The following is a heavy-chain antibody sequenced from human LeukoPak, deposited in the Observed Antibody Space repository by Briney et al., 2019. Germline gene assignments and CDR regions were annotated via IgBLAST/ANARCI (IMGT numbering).Heavy chain of an antibody. J-gene: IGHJ4*02. CDR1: GFTFSSYG. D-gene: IGHD6-13*01. CDR2: IWYDGSNK. CDR3: ARFAGYSSSWPLDY. Sequence: GGSLRLSCAASGFTFSSYGMHWVRQAPGKGLEWVAVIWYDGSNKYYADSVKGRFTISRDNSKNTLYLQMNSLRAEDTAVYYCARFAGYSSSWPLDYWGQGTLVTVSS. V-gene: IGHV3-33*01.